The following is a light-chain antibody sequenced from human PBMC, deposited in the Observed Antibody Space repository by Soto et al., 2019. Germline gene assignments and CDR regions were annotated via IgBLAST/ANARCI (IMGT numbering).Light chain of an antibody. V-gene: IGLV2-14*01. CDR1: SSDIGIYKY. J-gene: IGLJ1*01. Sequence: QSALAQPASVSGSPGQSIAISCTGSSSDIGIYKYVSWYQQHPGKVPKLIIYEVTNRPSGVSNRFSGSKSGNTASLTISGLQAQDEADYYCSSYTTSSNRVLGPGTKLTV. CDR3: SSYTTSSNRV. CDR2: EVT.